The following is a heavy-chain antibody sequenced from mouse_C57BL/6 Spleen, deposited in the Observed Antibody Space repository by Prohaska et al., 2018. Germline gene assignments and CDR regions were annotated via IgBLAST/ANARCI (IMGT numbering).Heavy chain of an antibody. V-gene: IGHV11-2*01. CDR3: RSYGNSSDFDD. CDR1: GFTCSGFW. D-gene: IGHD2-1*01. CDR2: ITSDGSAI. Sequence: EVQQMETGGGLVQPGGSRGLSCKGSGFTCSGFWMSWVRQTHGKTMKWIGDITSDGSAINYDSYRKDAFTIIRDNDKCNLDLQRSNVRSKETSTCSRRSYGNSSDFDDWGKGTTVTVSS. J-gene: IGHJ1*03.